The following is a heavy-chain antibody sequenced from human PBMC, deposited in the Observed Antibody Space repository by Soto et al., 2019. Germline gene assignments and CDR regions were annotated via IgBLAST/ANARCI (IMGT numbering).Heavy chain of an antibody. J-gene: IGHJ4*02. D-gene: IGHD3-22*01. CDR1: GFTFSSYA. Sequence: GGSLRLSCAASGFTFSSYAMSWVRQAPGKGLEWVSAISGSGGSTYYADSVKGRFTISRDNAKNTLYLQMNSLRAEDTAVYYCARGSRYYYDSSPVSYWGQGTLVTVSS. V-gene: IGHV3-23*01. CDR2: ISGSGGST. CDR3: ARGSRYYYDSSPVSY.